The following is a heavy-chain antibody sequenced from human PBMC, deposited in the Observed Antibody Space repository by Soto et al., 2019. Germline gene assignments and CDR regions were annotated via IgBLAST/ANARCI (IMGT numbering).Heavy chain of an antibody. CDR2: ICGSGGST. J-gene: IGHJ4*02. Sequence: GGSLRLSCSASGFTFSSYAMSWVRQAPGKGLEWVSAICGSGGSTSYAYSVKGRFTISRDNSKNTLYLQMNSLRAEDTAVYYCAKVTSFYYFDYWGQGTLVTVSS. D-gene: IGHD1-20*01. V-gene: IGHV3-23*01. CDR3: AKVTSFYYFDY. CDR1: GFTFSSYA.